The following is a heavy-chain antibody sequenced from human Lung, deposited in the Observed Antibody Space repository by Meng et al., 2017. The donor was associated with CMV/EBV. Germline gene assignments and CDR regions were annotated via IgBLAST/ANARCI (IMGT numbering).Heavy chain of an antibody. CDR3: ARENLELQGTVDY. J-gene: IGHJ4*02. V-gene: IGHV3-30*03. Sequence: QGQAGEVGGGVCQPGRFLRLSCAASGFTITAYPMHWVRQVPGKGLEWVTVDGNNKYYADSVKGRFTISRDNSRNTLDLQMDSLRTEDTAIYYCARENLELQGTVDYWGQGTLVTVSS. CDR2: DGNNK. D-gene: IGHD1-7*01. CDR1: GFTITAYP.